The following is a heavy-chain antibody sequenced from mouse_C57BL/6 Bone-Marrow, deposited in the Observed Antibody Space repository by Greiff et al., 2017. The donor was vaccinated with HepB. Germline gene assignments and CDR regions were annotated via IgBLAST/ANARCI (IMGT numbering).Heavy chain of an antibody. D-gene: IGHD1-1*01. CDR2: IYPSDSET. J-gene: IGHJ1*03. V-gene: IGHV1-61*01. CDR1: GYTFTSYW. CDR3: ALITTVVDFDV. Sequence: QVQLQQPGAELVRPGSSVKLSCKASGYTFTSYWMDWVKQRPGQGLEWIGNIYPSDSETHYNQKFKDKATLTVDKSSSTAYMQHSSLTSEDSAVYYCALITTVVDFDVWGTGTTVTVSS.